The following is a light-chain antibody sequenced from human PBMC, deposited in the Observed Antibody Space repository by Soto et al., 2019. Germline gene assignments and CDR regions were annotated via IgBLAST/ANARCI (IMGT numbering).Light chain of an antibody. CDR1: QSVSYSY. V-gene: IGKV3-20*01. CDR3: QQYGSSPLT. J-gene: IGKJ4*01. CDR2: VAS. Sequence: EIVLTQSPGTLSLSPGERATLSCRASQSVSYSYLAWYQQKPGQAPRLLIYVASSRATGIPDRFNGSGSGTDFTLTISRLEPEDFSLYYCQQYGSSPLTFGGGNKVEIK.